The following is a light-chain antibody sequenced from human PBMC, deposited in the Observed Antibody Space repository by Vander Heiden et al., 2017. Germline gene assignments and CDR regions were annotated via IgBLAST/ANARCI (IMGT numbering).Light chain of an antibody. V-gene: IGLV1-47*01. Sequence: QSVLTQPRSASGTPGQRGTSSCSGRSANTGSNYVYWYQQLPGTAPTLLIYRNNQRPSGVPDRFSGSKSGSSASLAINRLRPEAEADYYCAAWYDSLSGYVFGTGTKVTVL. J-gene: IGLJ1*01. CDR2: RNN. CDR1: SANTGSNY. CDR3: AAWYDSLSGYV.